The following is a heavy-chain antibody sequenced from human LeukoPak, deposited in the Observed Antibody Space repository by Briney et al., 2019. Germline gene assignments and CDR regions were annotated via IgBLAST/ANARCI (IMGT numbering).Heavy chain of an antibody. J-gene: IGHJ4*02. Sequence: PGGSLRLSCAASGFSFSRYAMNWVRQAPGKGLEWVSYINAESSDILYPDSVRGRFTISRDNAKNTLYLQMSSLRAEDTAVYYCARDRDYDSSGYYYEPPFSWGQGTLVTVSS. D-gene: IGHD3-22*01. CDR2: INAESSDI. CDR3: ARDRDYDSSGYYYEPPFS. V-gene: IGHV3-21*05. CDR1: GFSFSRYA.